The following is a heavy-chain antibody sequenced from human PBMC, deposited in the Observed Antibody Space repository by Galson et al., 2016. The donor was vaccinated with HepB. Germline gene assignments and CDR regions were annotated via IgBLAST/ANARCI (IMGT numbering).Heavy chain of an antibody. CDR1: GFMLSTYD. CDR3: ARGGSGGHRFDWFFDF. Sequence: SLRLSCAASGFMLSTYDMHWVRQVPGKGLEWVAMIYYDGTIKYFSDSVKGRFGISRNNSKNNLYLQMNSLRDDDTAIYFCARGGSGGHRFDWFFDFWGRGTLLTVSS. J-gene: IGHJ2*01. CDR2: IYYDGTIK. V-gene: IGHV3-33*01. D-gene: IGHD3-10*01.